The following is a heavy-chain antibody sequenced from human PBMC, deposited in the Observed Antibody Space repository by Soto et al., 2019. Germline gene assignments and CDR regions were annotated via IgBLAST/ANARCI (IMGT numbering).Heavy chain of an antibody. Sequence: QVQLVESGGGVVQPGRSLPLSCAASEFTFSSYGIHWVRQAPGKGLEWVAVISYDGSKKQYADSVKGRFTISRDNSKNTLHLQMNILRAEATAVYYCAKDTYYHDTTGYYVFDYWGQGTLVTVSS. CDR2: ISYDGSKK. J-gene: IGHJ4*02. CDR3: AKDTYYHDTTGYYVFDY. CDR1: EFTFSSYG. D-gene: IGHD3-22*01. V-gene: IGHV3-30*18.